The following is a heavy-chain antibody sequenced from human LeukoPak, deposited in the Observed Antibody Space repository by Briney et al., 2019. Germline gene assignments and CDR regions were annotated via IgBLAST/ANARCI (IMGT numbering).Heavy chain of an antibody. J-gene: IGHJ4*02. Sequence: TGGSLRLSCAASGFTFSSYAMHWVRQAPGKGLEWVAVISYDGSNKYYADSVKGRFTISRDNSKNTLYLLMNSLIPEDTAVYYCAREVVSIPSYFDSWGQGTLVTVSS. CDR1: GFTFSSYA. CDR3: AREVVSIPSYFDS. CDR2: ISYDGSNK. D-gene: IGHD2-21*01. V-gene: IGHV3-30*14.